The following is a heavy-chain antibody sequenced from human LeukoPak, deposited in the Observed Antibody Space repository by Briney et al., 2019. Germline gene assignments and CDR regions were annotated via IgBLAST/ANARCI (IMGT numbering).Heavy chain of an antibody. D-gene: IGHD5-12*01. V-gene: IGHV4-30-4*01. CDR2: IYYSGST. J-gene: IGHJ4*02. CDR1: GGSISSGDYY. Sequence: SETLSLTCTVSGGSISSGDYYWSWIRQPPGEGLEWIGYIYYSGSTYYNPSLKSRVTISVDTSKNQFSLKLSSVTAADTAVYYCARAGGYDPTYFDYWGQGTLVTVSS. CDR3: ARAGGYDPTYFDY.